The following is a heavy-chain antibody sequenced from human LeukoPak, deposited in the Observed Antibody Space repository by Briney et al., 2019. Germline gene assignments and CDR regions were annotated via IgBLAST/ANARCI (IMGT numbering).Heavy chain of an antibody. V-gene: IGHV4-34*01. CDR2: INHSGST. D-gene: IGHD3-22*01. Sequence: PSETLSLTCAVYGGSFSGYYWSWIRQPPGKGLEWIGEINHSGSTNYNPSLKSRVTISVDTSENQFSLKLSSVTAADTAVYYCARAGSHYYDSSGYYGDFDYWGQGTLVTVSS. CDR1: GGSFSGYY. J-gene: IGHJ4*02. CDR3: ARAGSHYYDSSGYYGDFDY.